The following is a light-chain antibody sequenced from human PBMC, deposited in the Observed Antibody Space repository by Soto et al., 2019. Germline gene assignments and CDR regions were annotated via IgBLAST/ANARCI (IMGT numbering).Light chain of an antibody. CDR2: NNN. Sequence: QSVLTPPPSASGTPGQRVTISCSGSSSNIGSNPVHWYQQLPGTAPKLLIHNNNQRPSRVPDRFSGSKSGTSASLAISGLQSEDEAEYYCASWDDSLSGVLFGGGTKLTGL. CDR1: SSNIGSNP. CDR3: ASWDDSLSGVL. J-gene: IGLJ2*01. V-gene: IGLV1-44*01.